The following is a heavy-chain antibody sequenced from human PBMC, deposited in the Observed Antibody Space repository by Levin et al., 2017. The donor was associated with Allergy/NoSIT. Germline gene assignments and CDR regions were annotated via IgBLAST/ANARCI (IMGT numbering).Heavy chain of an antibody. CDR3: AREEGDYTSGSYVDY. CDR2: ISGSGGYT. D-gene: IGHD6-19*01. CDR1: GFIFRNYA. Sequence: PGESLKISCAASGFIFRNYAMSWVRQAPGKGLEWVSAISGSGGYTYSADSVRGRFTISRDNSRNTLYLQMNSVRGDDTAVYYCAREEGDYTSGSYVDYWGQGTLVTVSA. J-gene: IGHJ4*02. V-gene: IGHV3-23*01.